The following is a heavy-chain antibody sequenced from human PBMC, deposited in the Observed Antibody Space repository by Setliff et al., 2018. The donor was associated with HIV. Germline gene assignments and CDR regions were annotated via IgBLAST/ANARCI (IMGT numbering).Heavy chain of an antibody. D-gene: IGHD3-10*01. J-gene: IGHJ4*02. CDR1: GYSISSGYY. CDR3: TRRDVSPLWFGQFDY. Sequence: SETLSLTCAVSGYSISSGYYWGWIRQPPGKGLEWIGSIYHSGSTYDSPSLKSRVTISIDTSKSHFSLKLSSVTAADTAVYYCTRRDVSPLWFGQFDYWGQGVLVTVSS. V-gene: IGHV4-38-2*01. CDR2: IYHSGST.